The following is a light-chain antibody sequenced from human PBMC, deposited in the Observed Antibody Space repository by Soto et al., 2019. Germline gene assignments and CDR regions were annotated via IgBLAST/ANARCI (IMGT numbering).Light chain of an antibody. CDR3: SSYTTTSTLV. CDR1: NRDVGAYNL. J-gene: IGLJ3*02. Sequence: QSALTQPASASGSPGQSVTIACTGTNRDVGAYNLVSWYQQRPGKAPKLIISEVRKRPSGVSDRFTGSKSGNTASLTISGLQAEDEADYYCSSYTTTSTLVFGGGTQLTVL. V-gene: IGLV2-14*01. CDR2: EVR.